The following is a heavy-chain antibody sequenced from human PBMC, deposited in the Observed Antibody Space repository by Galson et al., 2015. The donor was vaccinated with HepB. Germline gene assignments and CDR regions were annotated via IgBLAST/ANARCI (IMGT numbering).Heavy chain of an antibody. CDR2: ISAYNGNT. D-gene: IGHD3-22*01. Sequence: SVKVSCKASGYTFTSYGISWVRQAPGQGLEWMGWISAYNGNTNYAQKLQGRVTMTTDTSTSTAYMELRSLRSDDTAVYYCARDALKGYYDSSGYSDYYYYGMDVWGQGTTVTVSS. V-gene: IGHV1-18*01. CDR3: ARDALKGYYDSSGYSDYYYYGMDV. CDR1: GYTFTSYG. J-gene: IGHJ6*02.